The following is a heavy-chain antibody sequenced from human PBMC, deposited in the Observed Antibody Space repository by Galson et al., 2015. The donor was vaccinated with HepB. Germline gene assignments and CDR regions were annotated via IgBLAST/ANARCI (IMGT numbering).Heavy chain of an antibody. CDR2: ISSSGSTI. V-gene: IGHV3-48*03. CDR3: ARTITMVRGDV. J-gene: IGHJ6*02. CDR1: GFTFSSYE. Sequence: SLRLSCAASGFTFSSYEMNWVRQAPGKGLEWVSYISSSGSTIYYADSVKGRFTISRDNAKNSLYLQMNSLRAEDTAVYYCARTITMVRGDVWGQGTTVTVSS. D-gene: IGHD3-10*01.